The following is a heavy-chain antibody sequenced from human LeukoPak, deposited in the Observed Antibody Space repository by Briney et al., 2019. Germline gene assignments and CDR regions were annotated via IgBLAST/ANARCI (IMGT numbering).Heavy chain of an antibody. CDR2: IKQDGSEK. Sequence: GGSLRLSCAASGFTFSSYWMSWVRQAPGKGLEWVANIKQDGSEKYYVDSVKGRFTISRDNAKNSLYLQMNSLRAEDTAVYYCARDTLANTQRAFDIWGQGTMVTVSS. V-gene: IGHV3-7*01. J-gene: IGHJ3*02. CDR3: ARDTLANTQRAFDI. CDR1: GFTFSSYW. D-gene: IGHD4/OR15-4a*01.